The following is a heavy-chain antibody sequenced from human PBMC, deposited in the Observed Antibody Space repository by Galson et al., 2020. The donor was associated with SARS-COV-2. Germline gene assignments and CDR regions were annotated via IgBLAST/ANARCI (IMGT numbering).Heavy chain of an antibody. J-gene: IGHJ4*02. CDR1: GGSISSSNYY. V-gene: IGHV4-39*01. CDR2: INYTESN. Sequence: SETLSLTCTVSGGSISSSNYYWGWVRQPPGEELKWIGSINYTESNYYNPSLTSRVTMSVDTSRNQFSLKLSSVTAADTAVYYCARQILTGYYSFYYFDFWGQGTLVTVSS. CDR3: ARQILTGYYSFYYFDF. D-gene: IGHD3-9*01.